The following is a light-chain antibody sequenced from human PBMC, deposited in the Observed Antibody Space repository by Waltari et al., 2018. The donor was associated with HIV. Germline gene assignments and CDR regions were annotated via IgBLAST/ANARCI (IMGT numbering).Light chain of an antibody. J-gene: IGLJ1*01. V-gene: IGLV2-23*02. CDR2: DVT. CDR1: RRDVGSHDY. Sequence: QSALTQPASVSGSPGQAITISCTGMRRDVGSHDYISWYQQHPGTAPKLIISDVTERPSGISNRFSGSKSGTTASLTISGLQAEDEAEYFCCSFAGSNFVFGSGTKVTVL. CDR3: CSFAGSNFV.